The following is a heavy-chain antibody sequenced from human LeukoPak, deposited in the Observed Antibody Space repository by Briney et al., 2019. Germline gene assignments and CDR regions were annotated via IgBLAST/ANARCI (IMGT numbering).Heavy chain of an antibody. J-gene: IGHJ4*02. CDR1: GGTFSSYA. V-gene: IGHV1-69*05. CDR3: ARDRCTGDYVLDY. D-gene: IGHD4-17*01. Sequence: SVKVSCKASGGTFSSYAISWVRQAPGQGLEWMGRIIPIFGTANYAQKFQGRVTITTDESTSTAYMELSSLRSEDTAVYYCARDRCTGDYVLDYWGQGTLVTVSS. CDR2: IIPIFGTA.